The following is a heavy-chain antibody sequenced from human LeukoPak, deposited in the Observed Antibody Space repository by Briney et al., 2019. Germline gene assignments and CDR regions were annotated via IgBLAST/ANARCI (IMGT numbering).Heavy chain of an antibody. V-gene: IGHV3-48*04. Sequence: GGSLRLSCAASGFTLSNYGMNWVRQAPGKGLEWVSYISSSSSNIAYADSVKGRFTISRDNVKNSLHLQINSLRVEDTSVYYCARGGAARPDYWGQGTLVTVSS. CDR3: ARGGAARPDY. J-gene: IGHJ4*02. D-gene: IGHD6-6*01. CDR2: ISSSSSNI. CDR1: GFTLSNYG.